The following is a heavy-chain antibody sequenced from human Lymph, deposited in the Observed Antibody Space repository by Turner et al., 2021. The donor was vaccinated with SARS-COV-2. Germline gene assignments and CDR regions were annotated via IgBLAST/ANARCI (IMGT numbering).Heavy chain of an antibody. CDR2: IFYRGST. CDR1: GGSMNNNY. V-gene: IGHV4-59*01. D-gene: IGHD2-21*02. Sequence: QVQLQESGPRLVKPLETLSLTCTVSGGSMNNNYWSWIRQPPGKRLEWIGFIFYRGSTNYNPSLKRRVTISVDTSENQFSLKLTSGTAADTAIYYCARQTVNNWVDPWGQGTLVTVSS. J-gene: IGHJ5*02. CDR3: ARQTVNNWVDP.